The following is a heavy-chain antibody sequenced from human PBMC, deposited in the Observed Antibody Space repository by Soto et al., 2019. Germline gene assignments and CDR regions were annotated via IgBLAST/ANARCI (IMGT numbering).Heavy chain of an antibody. Sequence: ASVKVSCKASRYTFPSYDINWVRQSTGQGLEWMGWMNPNSGNTGYAQKFQGRVTMTRNTSISTAYMELSSLRSEDTAVYYCARGRADYYDSSGTGRMDVWGQGTTVTVSS. J-gene: IGHJ6*02. CDR2: MNPNSGNT. D-gene: IGHD3-22*01. V-gene: IGHV1-8*01. CDR1: RYTFPSYD. CDR3: ARGRADYYDSSGTGRMDV.